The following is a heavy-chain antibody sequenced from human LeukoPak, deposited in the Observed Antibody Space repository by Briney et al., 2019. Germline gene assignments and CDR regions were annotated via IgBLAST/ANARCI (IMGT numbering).Heavy chain of an antibody. J-gene: IGHJ4*02. CDR3: AKDSDYYGSGSYSPNY. Sequence: GGSLRLSCAASGFTFSSYGMHWVRQAPGKGLEWVAVISYDGSNKYYADSVKGRFTISRDNSKNTLYLQMNSLRAEDTAVYYCAKDSDYYGSGSYSPNYWGQGTLVTVSS. V-gene: IGHV3-30*18. CDR1: GFTFSSYG. D-gene: IGHD3-10*01. CDR2: ISYDGSNK.